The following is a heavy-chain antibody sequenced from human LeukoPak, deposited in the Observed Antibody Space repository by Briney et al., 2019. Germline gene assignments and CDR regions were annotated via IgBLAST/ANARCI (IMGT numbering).Heavy chain of an antibody. J-gene: IGHJ4*02. V-gene: IGHV4-31*03. Sequence: SQTLSLTRTVSGGSISSGGYYWSWIRQHPGKGLEWIGYIYYSGSTYYNPSLKSRVTISVDTSKNQFSLKLSSVTAADTAVYYCARDGSKALPNWGQGTLVTVSS. CDR3: ARDGSKALPN. CDR2: IYYSGST. CDR1: GGSISSGGYY. D-gene: IGHD5-24*01.